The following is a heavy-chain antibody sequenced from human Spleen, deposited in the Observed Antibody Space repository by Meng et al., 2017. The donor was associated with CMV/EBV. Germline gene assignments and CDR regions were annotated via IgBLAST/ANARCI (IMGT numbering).Heavy chain of an antibody. Sequence: NYMTWVRQAQGKGLEWVSVMYSGTITSYADSVKGRFTISRDDSKNTLYLQMNSLRAEDTAVYYCARGGVCTSSSCYYLTNNWFDPWGQGTLVTVSS. CDR1: NY. CDR2: MYSGTIT. V-gene: IGHV3-66*02. J-gene: IGHJ5*02. CDR3: ARGGVCTSSSCYYLTNNWFDP. D-gene: IGHD2-2*01.